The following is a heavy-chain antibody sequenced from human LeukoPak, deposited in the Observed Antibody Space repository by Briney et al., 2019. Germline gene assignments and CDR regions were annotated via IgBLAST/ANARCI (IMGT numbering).Heavy chain of an antibody. CDR2: ISWSSGSI. CDR3: AKGYYDSSGSDF. Sequence: GGSLRLSCAASGFTFDDYAMHWVRQAPGKGLEWVSGISWSSGSIGYADSVKGRFTISRDNAKNSLYLQMNSLRADDTALYYCAKGYYDSSGSDFWGQGTLVTVSS. J-gene: IGHJ4*02. D-gene: IGHD3-22*01. CDR1: GFTFDDYA. V-gene: IGHV3-9*01.